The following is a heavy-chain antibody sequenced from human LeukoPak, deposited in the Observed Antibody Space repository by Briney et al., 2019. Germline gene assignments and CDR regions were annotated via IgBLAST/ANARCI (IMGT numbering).Heavy chain of an antibody. D-gene: IGHD3-10*01. CDR2: IYHSGST. CDR1: GYSLSSGYY. CDR3: ARDPGYYGSGNAYYDYGMDV. Sequence: PETLSLTCAVSGYSLSSGYYWGWIRQPPGKGLEWIGSIYHSGSTYYNPSLKSRVIISVDTSKKQFSLKLSSVSAADTAVYYCARDPGYYGSGNAYYDYGMDVWGKGTTVTVSS. J-gene: IGHJ6*04. V-gene: IGHV4-38-2*01.